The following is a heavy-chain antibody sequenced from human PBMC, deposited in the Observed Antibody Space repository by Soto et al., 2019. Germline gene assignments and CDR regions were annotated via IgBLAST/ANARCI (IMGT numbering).Heavy chain of an antibody. J-gene: IGHJ6*02. D-gene: IGHD2-2*01. CDR2: IYPGDSDT. V-gene: IGHV5-51*01. CDR3: ARRQSSPYYYYGMDV. CDR1: GYSFTSYW. Sequence: PGESLKISCMGSGYSFTSYWIGWVRQMPGKDLEWMGIIYPGDSDTRYSPSFQGQVTISADKSISTAYLQWSSLKASDTAMYYCARRQSSPYYYYGMDVWGQGTTVTVSS.